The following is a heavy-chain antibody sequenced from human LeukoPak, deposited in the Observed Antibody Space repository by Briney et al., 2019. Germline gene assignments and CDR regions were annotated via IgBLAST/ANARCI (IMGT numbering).Heavy chain of an antibody. J-gene: IGHJ4*02. D-gene: IGHD4-17*01. CDR3: ARDSYGDYSASDY. Sequence: PGGTLRLSCSASGFTFTTYGMNWVRQAPGKGLEWVSGIGGSGTRTYYADSVKGRFTISRDNSKNTLYLQMNSLRDEDTAVYYCARDSYGDYSASDYWGQGTLVTVSS. V-gene: IGHV3-23*01. CDR1: GFTFTTYG. CDR2: IGGSGTRT.